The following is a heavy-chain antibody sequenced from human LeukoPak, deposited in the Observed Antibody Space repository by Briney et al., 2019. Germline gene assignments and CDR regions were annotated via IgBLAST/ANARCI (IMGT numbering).Heavy chain of an antibody. J-gene: IGHJ4*02. V-gene: IGHV3-30*04. Sequence: GGSLRLSCAASGFTFSSYAMHWLRQAPGKGLEWVAVISYDGSNKYYADSVKGRFTISRDNSKNTLYLQMNSLRAEDTAVYYCARSLFGFGESWDDYWGQGTLVTVSS. CDR2: ISYDGSNK. CDR1: GFTFSSYA. D-gene: IGHD3-10*01. CDR3: ARSLFGFGESWDDY.